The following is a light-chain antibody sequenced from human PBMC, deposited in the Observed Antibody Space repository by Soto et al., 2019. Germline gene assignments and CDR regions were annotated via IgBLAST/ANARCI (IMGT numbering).Light chain of an antibody. CDR1: QSVLYSSNNQNY. CDR3: QQYLNSRRT. J-gene: IGKJ1*01. CDR2: WAS. Sequence: DIVMTQSPDSLAVSLGERATINCKSSQSVLYSSNNQNYLAWFQQKPGQPPKLLIYWASTRESGVPDRFSGSGSGTDFTLTISSPQAEDVAVYYCQQYLNSRRTFGQGTKVEIK. V-gene: IGKV4-1*01.